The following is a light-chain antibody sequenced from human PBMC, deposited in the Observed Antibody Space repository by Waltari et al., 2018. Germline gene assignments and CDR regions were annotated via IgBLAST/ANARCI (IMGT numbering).Light chain of an antibody. J-gene: IGLJ1*01. CDR2: DVS. Sequence: QSALTQPASVSGSPGQSITISCTGTSSDIGGYNLVSWYQQHPGKAPKVIIYDVSDRSAGVSVRFSGSKSGNTASLTISGLQAEDEADYYCNSYTSSDTYVFGIGTKVTVL. V-gene: IGLV2-14*03. CDR3: NSYTSSDTYV. CDR1: SSDIGGYNL.